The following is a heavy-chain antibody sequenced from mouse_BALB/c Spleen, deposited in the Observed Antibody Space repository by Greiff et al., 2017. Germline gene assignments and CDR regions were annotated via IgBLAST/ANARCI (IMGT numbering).Heavy chain of an antibody. V-gene: IGHV1S137*01. CDR1: GYTFTDYA. Sequence: QVQLQQSGAELVRPGVSVKISCKGSGYTFTDYAMHWVKQSHAKSLEWIGVISTYYGDASYNQKFKGKATMTVDKSSSTAYMELARLTSEDSAIYYCARTGDYDDAWFAYWGQGTLVTVSA. CDR2: ISTYYGDA. J-gene: IGHJ3*01. D-gene: IGHD2-4*01. CDR3: ARTGDYDDAWFAY.